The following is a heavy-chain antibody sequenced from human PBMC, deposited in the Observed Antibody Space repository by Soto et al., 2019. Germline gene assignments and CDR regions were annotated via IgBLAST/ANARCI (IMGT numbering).Heavy chain of an antibody. CDR3: ARDPGYSSDLYAFDI. V-gene: IGHV1-69*04. Sequence: ASVKVSCKASGGTFSSYTISWVRQAPGQGLEWMGRIIPILGIANYAQKFQGRVTITADKSTSTAYMELSSLRSEDTAVYYCARDPGYSSDLYAFDIWGQGTMVTVSS. CDR2: IIPILGIA. J-gene: IGHJ3*02. CDR1: GGTFSSYT. D-gene: IGHD6-19*01.